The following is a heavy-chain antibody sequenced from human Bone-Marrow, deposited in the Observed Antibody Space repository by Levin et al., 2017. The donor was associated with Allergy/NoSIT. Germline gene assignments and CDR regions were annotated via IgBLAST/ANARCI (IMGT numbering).Heavy chain of an antibody. Sequence: GGSLRLSCAASGFTFSSYWMSWVRQAPGKGLEWVANIKQDGSEKYYVDSVKGRFTISRDNAKNSLYLQMNSLRAEDTAVYYCARDAEQWLVSYYYMDVWGKGTTVTVSS. CDR3: ARDAEQWLVSYYYMDV. V-gene: IGHV3-7*04. J-gene: IGHJ6*03. D-gene: IGHD6-19*01. CDR1: GFTFSSYW. CDR2: IKQDGSEK.